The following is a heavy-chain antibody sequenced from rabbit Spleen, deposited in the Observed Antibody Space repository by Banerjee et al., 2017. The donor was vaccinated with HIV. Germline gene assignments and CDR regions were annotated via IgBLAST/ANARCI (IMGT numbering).Heavy chain of an antibody. Sequence: SLEESGGDLVKPGASLTLTCTASGVSFSNNQYMCWVRQAPGKGLEWIACIEGGSSAFSYFARWAKGRFTISKTSLTTVTLQMTSLTAADTATYFCARDSGSSFSSYGMDLWGPGTLVTVS. CDR1: GVSFSNNQY. D-gene: IGHD8-1*01. CDR3: ARDSGSSFSSYGMDL. J-gene: IGHJ6*01. V-gene: IGHV1S40*01. CDR2: IEGGSSAFS.